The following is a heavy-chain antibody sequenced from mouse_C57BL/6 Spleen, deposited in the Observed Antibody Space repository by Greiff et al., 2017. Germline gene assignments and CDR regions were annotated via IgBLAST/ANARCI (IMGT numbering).Heavy chain of an antibody. CDR2: IYPRDGST. J-gene: IGHJ1*03. Sequence: QVQLQQSDAELVKPGASVKISCKASGYTFPDHTIHWMKQRPEQGLEWIGYIYPRDGSTKYNEKFKGKATLTADKSSSTAYMQLNSLTSEDSAVYCCARASRYGGSYVTWYFDVWGTGTTVTGSS. D-gene: IGHD1-1*01. CDR1: GYTFPDHT. V-gene: IGHV1-78*01. CDR3: ARASRYGGSYVTWYFDV.